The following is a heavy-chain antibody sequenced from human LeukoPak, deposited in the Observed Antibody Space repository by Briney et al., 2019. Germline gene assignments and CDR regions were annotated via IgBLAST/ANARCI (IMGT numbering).Heavy chain of an antibody. V-gene: IGHV1-2*06. D-gene: IGHD3-10*01. CDR2: ISPHSGGT. J-gene: IGHJ5*02. CDR1: GGTFSSYA. CDR3: ARGFGELSWFDP. Sequence: ASVKVSCKASGGTFSSYAISWVRQAPGQGLEWMGRISPHSGGTDYAQKFQGRVTMTRDTSISTAYMELSRLRSDDTAVYYCARGFGELSWFDPWGQGTLVTVSS.